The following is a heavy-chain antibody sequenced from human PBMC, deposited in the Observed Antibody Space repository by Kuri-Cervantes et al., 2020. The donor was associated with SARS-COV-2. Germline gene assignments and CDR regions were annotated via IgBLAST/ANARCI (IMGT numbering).Heavy chain of an antibody. V-gene: IGHV4-30-4*08. CDR3: ARSGGGQYQLLLDWSDP. Sequence: LRLSCTVSGGSISSGDYYWSWIRQPPGKGLEWIGYIYYSGSTYYNPSLKSRVTISVDTSKNQFSLKLSSVTAADTAVYYCARSGGGQYQLLLDWSDPWGQGTLVTVSS. CDR1: GGSISSGDYY. CDR2: IYYSGST. J-gene: IGHJ5*02. D-gene: IGHD2-2*01.